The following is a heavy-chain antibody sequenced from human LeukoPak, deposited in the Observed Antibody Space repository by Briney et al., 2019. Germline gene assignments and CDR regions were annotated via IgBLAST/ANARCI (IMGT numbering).Heavy chain of an antibody. CDR3: ARSIRFIAARRGFDY. Sequence: SETLSLTCAVYGGSFSGYYWSWIRQPPGKELEWIGEINHSGSTNYNPSLKSRVTISVDTSKNQFSLKLSSVTAADTAVYYCARSIRFIAARRGFDYWGQGTLVTVSS. CDR2: INHSGST. V-gene: IGHV4-34*01. CDR1: GGSFSGYY. D-gene: IGHD6-6*01. J-gene: IGHJ4*02.